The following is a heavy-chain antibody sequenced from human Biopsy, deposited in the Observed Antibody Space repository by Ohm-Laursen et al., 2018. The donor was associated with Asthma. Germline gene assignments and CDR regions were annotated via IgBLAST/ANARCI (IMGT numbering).Heavy chain of an antibody. CDR3: ARAVDYSHYYGIDV. J-gene: IGHJ6*02. D-gene: IGHD3-10*01. V-gene: IGHV1-18*01. CDR1: GYTFNSAG. CDR2: ISVYNGNT. Sequence: GASVVSCKTSGYTFNSAGITWVRQAPGQGLEWMGWISVYNGNTKVAQKLQDRVTMITDTSTSTAYMELRSLRSDDTAVYFCARAVDYSHYYGIDVWGQGTTVTVS.